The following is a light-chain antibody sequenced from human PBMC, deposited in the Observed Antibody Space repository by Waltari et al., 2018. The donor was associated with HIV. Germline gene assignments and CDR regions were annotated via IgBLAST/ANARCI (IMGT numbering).Light chain of an antibody. J-gene: IGKJ2*01. V-gene: IGKV3-15*01. Sequence: EIVLTQSPVTLSVSPGERATLACRASNSVNSNLAWYQQKPGQAPRLLIYAASTRAAGVPARFSGSGSGAKFTLTISSLQSEDFAVYFCQQYDNWPPYTFGQGTKLEIK. CDR1: NSVNSN. CDR3: QQYDNWPPYT. CDR2: AAS.